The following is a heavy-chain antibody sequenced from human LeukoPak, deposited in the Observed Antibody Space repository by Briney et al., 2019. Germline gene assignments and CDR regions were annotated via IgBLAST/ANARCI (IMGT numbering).Heavy chain of an antibody. CDR2: IYYTGIT. CDR3: ARHITMVRGAGLDP. V-gene: IGHV4-30-4*08. J-gene: IGHJ5*02. CDR1: GFTFSSYA. Sequence: LRLSCAASGFTFSSYAMSWVRQPPGKGLEWIGYIYYTGITYYNPSLKSRATISVDTSKNQFYLKLTTVTAADTAVYYCARHITMVRGAGLDPWGQGTLVTVTS. D-gene: IGHD3-10*01.